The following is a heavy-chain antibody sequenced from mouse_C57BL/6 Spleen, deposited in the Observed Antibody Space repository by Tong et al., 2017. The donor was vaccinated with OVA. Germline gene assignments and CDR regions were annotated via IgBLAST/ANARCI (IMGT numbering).Heavy chain of an antibody. V-gene: IGHV5-12*01. CDR1: GFTFSDYY. CDR3: ARGYDYDGGFDV. CDR2: ISNGGGST. Sequence: EVQLQESGGGLVQPGGSLKLSCAASGFTFSDYYMYWVRQTPEKRLEWVAYISNGGGSTYYPDNVKGRFTISRDNAKNNLYLQMSHLKSEDTAMYYCARGYDYDGGFDVWGTGTTVTVSS. J-gene: IGHJ1*03. D-gene: IGHD2-4*01.